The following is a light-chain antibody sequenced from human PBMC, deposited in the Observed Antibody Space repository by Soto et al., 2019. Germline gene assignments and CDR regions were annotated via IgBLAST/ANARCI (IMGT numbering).Light chain of an antibody. Sequence: DIPMTQSPSTLSASVGDRVNITCRASQSISTWLAWYQKKPGKDPKMLIYKASTLKSGVPSRFSGSGSGTEFNLTISRLQTDDFATYYCQHYNSYPEAFGQGTKVDIK. J-gene: IGKJ1*01. CDR1: QSISTW. V-gene: IGKV1-5*03. CDR2: KAS. CDR3: QHYNSYPEA.